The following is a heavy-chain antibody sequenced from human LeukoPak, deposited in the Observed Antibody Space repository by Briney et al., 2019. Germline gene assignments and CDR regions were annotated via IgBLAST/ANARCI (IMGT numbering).Heavy chain of an antibody. CDR3: ASSSIVGATTDY. V-gene: IGHV1-18*01. Sequence: ASVKVSCKASGGTFSSYAISWVRQAPGQGLEWMGWISAYNGNTNYAQKLQGRVTMTTDTSTSTAYMELRSLRSDDTAVYYCASSSIVGATTDYWGQGTLVTVSS. CDR1: GGTFSSYA. J-gene: IGHJ4*02. CDR2: ISAYNGNT. D-gene: IGHD1-26*01.